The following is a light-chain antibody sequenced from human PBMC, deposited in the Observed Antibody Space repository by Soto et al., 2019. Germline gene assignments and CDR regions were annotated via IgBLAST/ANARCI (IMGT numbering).Light chain of an antibody. V-gene: IGKV1-27*01. CDR1: QGISNY. CDR2: AAS. J-gene: IGKJ1*01. CDR3: QKYNSAPRT. Sequence: DIQMTQSPSSLSASVGDRVTITCRASQGISNYLAWYQQKPGKVPKLLIYAASTLQSGVPSRFSGSGSGTDFSLTISSLQPEDVGTYYCQKYNSAPRTFDQGIKVEIK.